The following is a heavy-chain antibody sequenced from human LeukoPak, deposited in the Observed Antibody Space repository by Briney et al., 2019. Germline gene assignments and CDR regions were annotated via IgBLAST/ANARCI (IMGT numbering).Heavy chain of an antibody. Sequence: GGSLRLSCEASGFTFTSYWISWVRQAPGKGLEWVANIRPDGNEKYYVDSVKGRFTISRDNSKNTLYLQMNSLRAEDTAVYYCAKNRAVTPFYDYWGQGTLVTVSS. CDR2: IRPDGNEK. V-gene: IGHV3-7*05. D-gene: IGHD2/OR15-2a*01. J-gene: IGHJ4*02. CDR3: AKNRAVTPFYDY. CDR1: GFTFTSYW.